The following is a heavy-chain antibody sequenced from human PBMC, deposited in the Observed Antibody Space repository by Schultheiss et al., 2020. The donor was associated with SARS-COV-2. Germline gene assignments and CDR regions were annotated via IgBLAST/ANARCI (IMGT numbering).Heavy chain of an antibody. J-gene: IGHJ5*02. Sequence: GGSLRLSCAASGFTFSSYGMHWVRQAPGKGLEWVAVIWYDGSNKYYADSVKGRFTISRDNSKNTLYLQMNSLRAEDTAVYYCAKLGKGYCSGGSCLDWFDPWGQGTLVTVSS. V-gene: IGHV3-33*06. D-gene: IGHD2-15*01. CDR2: IWYDGSNK. CDR1: GFTFSSYG. CDR3: AKLGKGYCSGGSCLDWFDP.